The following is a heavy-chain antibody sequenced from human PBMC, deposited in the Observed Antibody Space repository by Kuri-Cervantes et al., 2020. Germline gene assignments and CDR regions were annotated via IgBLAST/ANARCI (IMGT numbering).Heavy chain of an antibody. Sequence: LSLTCAASGFTFSSYGMHWVRQAPGKGLEWVAFIRYDGSNKYYADSVKGRFTISRDNSKNTLYLQMNSLRAEDTAVYYCAKGKAYYDILTGFGYFDYWGQGTLVTVSS. CDR2: IRYDGSNK. CDR3: AKGKAYYDILTGFGYFDY. J-gene: IGHJ4*02. D-gene: IGHD3-9*01. V-gene: IGHV3-30*02. CDR1: GFTFSSYG.